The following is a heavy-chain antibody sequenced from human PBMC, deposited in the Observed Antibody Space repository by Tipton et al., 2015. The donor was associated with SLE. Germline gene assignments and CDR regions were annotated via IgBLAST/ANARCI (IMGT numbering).Heavy chain of an antibody. CDR3: TRYYDFWSGYPVDFDY. V-gene: IGHV3-49*03. J-gene: IGHJ4*02. CDR1: GFNFGDYA. CDR2: IRSKGYGGTT. Sequence: SLRLSCAASGFNFGDYATTWLRQAPGQGLEWVGFIRSKGYGGTTQYAASVKGRFRISRDDSKSIAYLQMNSLKTEDTAVYYCTRYYDFWSGYPVDFDYWGQGTLVTVSS. D-gene: IGHD3-3*01.